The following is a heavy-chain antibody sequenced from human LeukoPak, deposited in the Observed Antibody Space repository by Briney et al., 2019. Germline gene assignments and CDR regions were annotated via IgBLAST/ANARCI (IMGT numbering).Heavy chain of an antibody. J-gene: IGHJ6*03. CDR2: INPNSGGT. D-gene: IGHD2-15*01. CDR3: ARDLRVVVVAATPNYYYYYYMDV. V-gene: IGHV1-2*02. CDR1: GYTFTSYD. Sequence: ASVKVSYKASGYTFTSYDINWVRQATGQGLEWMGWINPNSGGTNYAQKFQGRVTMTRDTSISTAYMELSRLRSDDTAVYYCARDLRVVVVAATPNYYYYYYMDVWGKGTTVTVSS.